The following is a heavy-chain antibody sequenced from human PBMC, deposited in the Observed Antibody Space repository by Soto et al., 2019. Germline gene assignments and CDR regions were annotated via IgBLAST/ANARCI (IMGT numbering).Heavy chain of an antibody. Sequence: SGGSLRLSCAASGFNFRSYTMYWVRQAPGKGLEWVSSISGSGSYIYYGDSVKGRFTISRDNAKNSLYLQMNSLRVEDTAVYYCATIFSCSGGSCIHFGLDIWGQGTTVTVS. CDR2: ISGSGSYI. CDR1: GFNFRSYT. CDR3: ATIFSCSGGSCIHFGLDI. J-gene: IGHJ6*02. V-gene: IGHV3-21*01. D-gene: IGHD2-15*01.